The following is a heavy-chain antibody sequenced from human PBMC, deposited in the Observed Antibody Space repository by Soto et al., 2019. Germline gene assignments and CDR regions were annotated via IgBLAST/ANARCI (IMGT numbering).Heavy chain of an antibody. CDR2: ISYDGRNT. D-gene: IGHD2-15*01. CDR1: GFTFSSYD. CDR3: CYCRRVSWYYFDF. Sequence: GGSLRLSCAASGFTFSSYDMHWVRQAPGKGLEWVAMISYDGRNTYFADSVRGRFTISRDNTKNTLYLQMTSLRAEDTAVYYCCYCRRVSWYYFDFWGQGALVTVSS. V-gene: IGHV3-30*04. J-gene: IGHJ4*02.